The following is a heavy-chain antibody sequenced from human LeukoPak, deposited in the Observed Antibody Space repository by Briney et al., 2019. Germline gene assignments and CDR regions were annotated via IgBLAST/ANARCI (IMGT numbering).Heavy chain of an antibody. D-gene: IGHD3-10*01. J-gene: IGHJ2*01. CDR2: INQDGSEK. CDR3: ARDRGHYYGTGSYSQNWYFDL. CDR1: GFTFSSYS. Sequence: PGGSLRLSCVASGFTFSSYSLNWVRQAPGKGLQWVANINQDGSEKFYVDSVKGRFTISRDNAKNSLYLQMNNLRAEDTAVYYCARDRGHYYGTGSYSQNWYFDLWGRGTLVTVSS. V-gene: IGHV3-7*01.